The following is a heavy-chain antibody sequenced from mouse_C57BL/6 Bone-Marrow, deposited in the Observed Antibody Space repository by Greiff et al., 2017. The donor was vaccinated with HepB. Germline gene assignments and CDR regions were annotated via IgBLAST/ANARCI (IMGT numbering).Heavy chain of an antibody. V-gene: IGHV15-2*01. D-gene: IGHD2-1*01. Sequence: QVQLQQSGSELRSPGSSVKLSCKDFDSEVFPIAYMSWVRQKPGHGVEWIGGILPSIGRTIYGEKFEDKATLDADTLSTTAYLGLNSLTSADSAIYYCARGSPIYFGFAYWGQGTLVTVSA. J-gene: IGHJ3*01. CDR1: DSEVFPIAY. CDR2: ILPSIGRT. CDR3: ARGSPIYFGFAY.